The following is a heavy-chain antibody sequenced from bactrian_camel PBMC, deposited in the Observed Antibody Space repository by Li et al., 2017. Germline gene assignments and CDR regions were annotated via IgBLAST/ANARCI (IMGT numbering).Heavy chain of an antibody. J-gene: IGHJ4*01. CDR1: AHTDSPNC. CDR2: LYTAGRST. CDR3: AAKDSVVVVTATAYY. V-gene: IGHV3S54*01. D-gene: IGHD2*01. Sequence: HVQLVESGGGSVQAGGSLRLSCGASAHTDSPNCMGWFRQAPGKEREGVAQLYTAGRSTYYADSVKGRFTISRDNAKNAVSLQMNSLKTEDTAVYYCAAKDSVVVVTATAYYWGQGTQVTVS.